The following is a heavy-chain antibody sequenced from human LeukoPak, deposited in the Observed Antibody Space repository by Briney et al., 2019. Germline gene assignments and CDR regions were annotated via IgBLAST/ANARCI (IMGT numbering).Heavy chain of an antibody. D-gene: IGHD3-10*01. V-gene: IGHV4-61*02. CDR3: ASEGFGELSLDY. Sequence: SQTLSLTCTVSGGSISSGGYYWSWIRQHPGKGLEWIGRIYTSGSTNYNPSLKSRVTISVDTSKNQFSLKLSSVTAADTAVYYCASEGFGELSLDYWGQGTLVTVSS. J-gene: IGHJ4*02. CDR2: IYTSGST. CDR1: GGSISSGGYY.